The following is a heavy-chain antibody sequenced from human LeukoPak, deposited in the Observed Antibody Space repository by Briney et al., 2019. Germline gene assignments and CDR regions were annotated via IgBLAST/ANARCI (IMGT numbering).Heavy chain of an antibody. V-gene: IGHV3-30*04. CDR1: GFTFSSYA. J-gene: IGHJ3*02. CDR2: ILYDGSNK. D-gene: IGHD3-16*01. Sequence: GGSLRLSCAASGFTFSSYAMHWVRQAPGKGLEWVAVILYDGSNKYYADSVKGRFTISRDNAKNSLYLQMNSLTADDTAVYYCVRGPRYYDDSGFHYGVFDIWGQGTLVTVSS. CDR3: VRGPRYYDDSGFHYGVFDI.